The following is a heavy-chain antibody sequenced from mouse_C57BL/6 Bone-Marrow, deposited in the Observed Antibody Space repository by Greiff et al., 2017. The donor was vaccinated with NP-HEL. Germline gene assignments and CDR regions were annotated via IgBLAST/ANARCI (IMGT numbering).Heavy chain of an antibody. Sequence: QVQLKESGAELVRPGASVTLSCKASGYTFTDYEMHWVKQTPVHGLEWIGAIDPETGGTAYNQKFKGKAILTADKSSSTAYMELRSLTSEDSAVYYCTRGGEGYWGKGTTLTVSS. CDR2: IDPETGGT. CDR3: TRGGEGY. V-gene: IGHV1-15*01. CDR1: GYTFTDYE. J-gene: IGHJ2*01.